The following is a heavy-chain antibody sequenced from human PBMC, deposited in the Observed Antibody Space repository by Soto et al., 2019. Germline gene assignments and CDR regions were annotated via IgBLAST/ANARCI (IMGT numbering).Heavy chain of an antibody. CDR3: TTGFPWNYIFDY. Sequence: PGGSLRLSCATSGFTFSNAWMSWVRQAPGKGLEWVGRIKSKTDGGTADYAAPVKGRFTISRDDSKNTLYLQMNSLKTEDTAVYYCTTGFPWNYIFDYWGQGTLVTVSS. CDR1: GFTFSNAW. D-gene: IGHD1-7*01. J-gene: IGHJ4*02. CDR2: IKSKTDGGTA. V-gene: IGHV3-15*01.